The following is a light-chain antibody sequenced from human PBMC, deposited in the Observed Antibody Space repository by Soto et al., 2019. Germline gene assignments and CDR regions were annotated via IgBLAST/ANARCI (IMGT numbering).Light chain of an antibody. J-gene: IGKJ2*01. V-gene: IGKV4-1*01. CDR3: QQYYETPPYT. CDR2: WAS. Sequence: DIVMTQSPDSLAVYLGERATINCKSSQSIFYSSNNKNYLAWYYQKPGHPPKLLIDWASTRESGVPDLFSGSGSGTDFTLTIISLQDEDVAVYYCQQYYETPPYTFGQGTKLEIK. CDR1: QSIFYSSNNKNY.